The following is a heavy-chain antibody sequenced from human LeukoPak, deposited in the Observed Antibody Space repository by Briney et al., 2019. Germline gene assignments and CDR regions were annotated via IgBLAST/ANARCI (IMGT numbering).Heavy chain of an antibody. V-gene: IGHV3-11*01. Sequence: GGSLRLSCAASGFTFSDYYMSWIRQAPGKGLEWVSYISTSGSSKDYADSVKGRFTTSRDNAKNSLYLQMNGLRAEDTAVYYCARHLRAHSSSLFFDYWGQGTLVTVSS. CDR2: ISTSGSSK. D-gene: IGHD6-13*01. J-gene: IGHJ4*02. CDR1: GFTFSDYY. CDR3: ARHLRAHSSSLFFDY.